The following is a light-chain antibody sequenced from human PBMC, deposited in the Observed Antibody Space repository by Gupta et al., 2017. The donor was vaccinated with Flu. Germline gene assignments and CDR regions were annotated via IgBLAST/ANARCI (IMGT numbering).Light chain of an antibody. V-gene: IGKV2-28*01. J-gene: IGKJ2*03. CDR1: QCRLHYNGHNC. Sequence: TPGEPASISCMSSQCRLHYNGHNCLDWYLQKTGQSPQLLLYLGAIRTSGVPDRFSGSGSGTDFTLKISRGVAADVGVYYCMQYLEIPNSFGQGTKLEIK. CDR3: MQYLEIPNS. CDR2: LGA.